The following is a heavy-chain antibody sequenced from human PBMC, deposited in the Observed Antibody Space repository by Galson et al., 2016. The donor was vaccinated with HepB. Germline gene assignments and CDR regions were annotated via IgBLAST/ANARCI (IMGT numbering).Heavy chain of an antibody. D-gene: IGHD2-21*02. CDR2: ISYDGSNQ. V-gene: IGHV3-30*03. Sequence: SLRLSCAASGFTLSSHSMNWVRQAPGKGLEWVAIISYDGSNQFFIDSVRGRFTISRDNSKNTLYLQLNSVRPEDTAVYYCAASTWVTTGFDYWGQGTLVTVAS. CDR3: AASTWVTTGFDY. J-gene: IGHJ4*02. CDR1: GFTLSSHS.